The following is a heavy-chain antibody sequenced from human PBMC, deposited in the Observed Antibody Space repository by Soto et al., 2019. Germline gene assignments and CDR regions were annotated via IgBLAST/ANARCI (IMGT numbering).Heavy chain of an antibody. CDR3: ARDRSYAMEV. V-gene: IGHV3-74*01. Sequence: VGSLRLSCEASGFSIRDYWMHWVRQAPGEGLVWVSCINGDASSTTYADSVKGRFTISRDDAKNAVYLQMTSLRAEDTAVYFCARDRSYAMEVWGQGTRVTVSS. CDR1: GFSIRDYW. J-gene: IGHJ6*02. CDR2: INGDASST.